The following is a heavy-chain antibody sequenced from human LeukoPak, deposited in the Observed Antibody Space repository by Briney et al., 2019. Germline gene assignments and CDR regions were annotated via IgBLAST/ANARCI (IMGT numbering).Heavy chain of an antibody. CDR2: IYDSGSA. Sequence: SETLSLTCTVSGGXINSNFYTWIRQPPGKGLEWIGNIYDSGSAKYNPSLKSRVTISGDTSKNQVSLKLTSVTAADTAVYFCTRHRDYYDTWGPGTLVTVSS. CDR1: GGXINSNF. D-gene: IGHD3-22*01. CDR3: TRHRDYYDT. V-gene: IGHV4-59*08. J-gene: IGHJ4*02.